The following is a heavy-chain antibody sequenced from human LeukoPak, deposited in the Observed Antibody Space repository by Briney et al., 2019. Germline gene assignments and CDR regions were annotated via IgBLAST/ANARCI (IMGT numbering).Heavy chain of an antibody. CDR1: GFTFSSYA. D-gene: IGHD3-10*01. J-gene: IGHJ5*02. V-gene: IGHV3-23*01. CDR2: ISGSGGST. Sequence: GGSLRLSCAASGFTFSSYAMSWARQAPGKGLEWVSAISGSGGSTYYADSVKGRSTISRDNAKNSLYLQMNSLRAEDTAVYYCARVVGYYYLSGSYGWFDPWGQGTLVTVSS. CDR3: ARVVGYYYLSGSYGWFDP.